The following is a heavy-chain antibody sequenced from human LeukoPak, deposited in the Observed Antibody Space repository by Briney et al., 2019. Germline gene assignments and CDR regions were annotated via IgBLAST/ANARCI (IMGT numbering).Heavy chain of an antibody. J-gene: IGHJ5*02. CDR3: ARAYHSSWYLNWFDP. D-gene: IGHD6-13*01. CDR1: GYSISSGYY. V-gene: IGHV4-38-2*01. Sequence: PSETLSLTCAVSGYSISSGYYWGWIRQPPRKGLEWIGSIYHNGNTYYNPSLKSRVTISVDTSKNEFSLKLSSVTAADTAVYYCARAYHSSWYLNWFDPWGQGTLVTVSS. CDR2: IYHNGNT.